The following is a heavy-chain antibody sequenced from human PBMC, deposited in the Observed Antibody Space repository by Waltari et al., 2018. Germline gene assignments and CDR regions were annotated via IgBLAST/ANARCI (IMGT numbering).Heavy chain of an antibody. CDR3: ARGYYDFWSGYPYYFDY. J-gene: IGHJ4*02. CDR2: INHSGST. Sequence: QVQLQQWGAGLLKPSETLSLTCAVYGGSFSGYYWSWIRQPPGKGLEWIGEINHSGSTNDNPSLKSRVTISVDTSKNQFSLKLSSVTAADTAVYYCARGYYDFWSGYPYYFDYWGQGTLVTVSS. D-gene: IGHD3-3*01. CDR1: GGSFSGYY. V-gene: IGHV4-34*01.